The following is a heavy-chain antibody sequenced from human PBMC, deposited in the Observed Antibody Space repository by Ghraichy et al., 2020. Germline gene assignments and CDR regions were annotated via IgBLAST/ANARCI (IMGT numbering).Heavy chain of an antibody. D-gene: IGHD4-23*01. Sequence: SCVGSGFTFSGYGVNWVRQPPGKGLEWVSYITSSSRTISYTDSVKGRFIISRDNAQNSVYLQMNSLRDEDTAVYYCARASRVVRFFYYDGMDVWGQGTTVTVSS. CDR2: ITSSSRTI. V-gene: IGHV3-48*02. CDR3: ARASRVVRFFYYDGMDV. CDR1: GFTFSGYG. J-gene: IGHJ6*02.